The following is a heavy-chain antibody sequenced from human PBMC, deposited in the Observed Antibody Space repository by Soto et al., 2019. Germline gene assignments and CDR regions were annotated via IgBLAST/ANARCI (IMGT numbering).Heavy chain of an antibody. J-gene: IGHJ4*02. CDR1: GFTFSSYG. CDR2: ISYDGSNK. Sequence: QVQLVESGGGVVQPGRSLRLSCAASGFTFSSYGMHWVRQAPGKGLEWVAVISYDGSNKYYADSVKGRFTISRDNSKNTLYLQMNSLRAEDTAVYYCAKDSSGYHFDYWGQGTLVTVSS. CDR3: AKDSSGYHFDY. V-gene: IGHV3-30*18. D-gene: IGHD3-22*01.